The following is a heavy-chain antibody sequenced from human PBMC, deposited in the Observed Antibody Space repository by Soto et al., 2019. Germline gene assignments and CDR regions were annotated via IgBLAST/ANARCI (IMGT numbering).Heavy chain of an antibody. V-gene: IGHV3-7*03. Sequence: PGGSLRLSCAASGFTVSRYWMSWVRQAPGRGLEWVANIKQDGSEKYYVGSVKGLFTISRDNAKNSLYLQMNSLRAEDTAVYYCAKYKYDFWSGYPTDYFDYWGQGTLVTVSS. D-gene: IGHD3-3*01. CDR3: AKYKYDFWSGYPTDYFDY. CDR2: IKQDGSEK. CDR1: GFTVSRYW. J-gene: IGHJ4*02.